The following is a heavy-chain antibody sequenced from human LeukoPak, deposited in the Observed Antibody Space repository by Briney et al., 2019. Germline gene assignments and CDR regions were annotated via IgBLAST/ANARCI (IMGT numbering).Heavy chain of an antibody. V-gene: IGHV3-23*01. CDR2: ISGSGGST. CDR3: AKEAPGHFDY. J-gene: IGHJ4*02. D-gene: IGHD3-10*01. Sequence: GGSLRLSCAASGFTFSNNAMNWVRQAPGKGLEWVSAISGSGGSTYYPDSVKGRFTISRDNSKNTLYLQMDSLRAEDTAVYYCAKEAPGHFDYWGQGTLVTVSS. CDR1: GFTFSNNA.